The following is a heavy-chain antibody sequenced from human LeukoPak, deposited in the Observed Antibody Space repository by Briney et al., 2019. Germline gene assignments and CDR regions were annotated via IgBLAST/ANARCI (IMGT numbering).Heavy chain of an antibody. CDR2: ISGSGSTT. V-gene: IGHV3-23*01. Sequence: GGSLRLSCAASGFTFSSYAMNWVRQAPGRGLEWVSAISGSGSTTYYADPVKGRFTVSRDNSKNTLYLQMNSLRAEDTALYFCAKGSTWYSYYFDSWGQGTLVTVSS. D-gene: IGHD6-13*01. J-gene: IGHJ4*02. CDR3: AKGSTWYSYYFDS. CDR1: GFTFSSYA.